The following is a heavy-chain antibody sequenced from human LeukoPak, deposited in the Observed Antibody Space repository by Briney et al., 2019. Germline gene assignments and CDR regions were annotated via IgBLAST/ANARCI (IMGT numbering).Heavy chain of an antibody. V-gene: IGHV4-31*03. Sequence: SETLSLTCTVSGGSISSGGYSWSWIRRHPGKGLEWIGYIYYSGSTYYNPSLKSRVTISVDTSKNQFSLKLSSVTAADTAVYYCARLWPPIIWFDPWGQGTLVTVSS. CDR2: IYYSGST. D-gene: IGHD3-10*01. CDR1: GGSISSGGYS. J-gene: IGHJ5*02. CDR3: ARLWPPIIWFDP.